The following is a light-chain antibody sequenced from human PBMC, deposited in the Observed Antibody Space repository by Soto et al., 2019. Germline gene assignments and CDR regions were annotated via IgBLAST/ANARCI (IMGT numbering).Light chain of an antibody. V-gene: IGKV1-5*01. Sequence: DIQMTQSPSTLSASVGDRVTITCRASQSISSWLAWYQQKPGKAPKLLIYDASTLESGVPSRFNGRGSGTEFTLTISSLQPDDFATYYCQQYNTYPCSFGQGTKVEVK. CDR3: QQYNTYPCS. J-gene: IGKJ1*01. CDR2: DAS. CDR1: QSISSW.